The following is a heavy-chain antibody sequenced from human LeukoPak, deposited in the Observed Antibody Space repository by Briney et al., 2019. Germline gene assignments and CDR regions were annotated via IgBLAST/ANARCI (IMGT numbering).Heavy chain of an antibody. V-gene: IGHV1-2*02. J-gene: IGHJ6*03. Sequence: ASVKVPCKASGYTFTGYYMHWVRQAPGQGLEWMGWINPNSGGTNYAQKFQGRVTMTRDTSISTAYMELSRLRSDDTAVYYCARVGVVCNYYYMDVWGKGTTVTVSS. CDR1: GYTFTGYY. CDR2: INPNSGGT. D-gene: IGHD2-8*02. CDR3: ARVGVVCNYYYMDV.